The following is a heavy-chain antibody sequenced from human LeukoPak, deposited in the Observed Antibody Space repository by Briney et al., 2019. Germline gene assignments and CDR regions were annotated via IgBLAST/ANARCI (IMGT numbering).Heavy chain of an antibody. J-gene: IGHJ4*02. CDR3: ARAQTQLTPPFDY. V-gene: IGHV3-30*03. D-gene: IGHD5-24*01. CDR1: GFTFSNAW. CDR2: ISYDASNK. Sequence: GGSLRLSCASSGFTFSNAWMRSVRQAPGKGLEWVAVISYDASNKYYADSVKGRFTISRDNSKNTLYLQMNSLRAEDTAVYYCARAQTQLTPPFDYWGQGTLVTVSS.